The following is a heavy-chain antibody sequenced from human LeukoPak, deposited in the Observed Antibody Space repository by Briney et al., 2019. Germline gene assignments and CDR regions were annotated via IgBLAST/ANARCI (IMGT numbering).Heavy chain of an antibody. V-gene: IGHV3-72*01. CDR1: GFSFSDHY. J-gene: IGHJ4*02. Sequence: GGSLRLSCAVSGFSFSDHYVDWVRQAPGKGLEWVGRTRSKANSYTTEYAASVKGRFTISSDDSKNSLYLQMNSLKTEDTAVYYCARDYYDGSGYYQDYWGQGTLVTVSS. D-gene: IGHD3-22*01. CDR3: ARDYYDGSGYYQDY. CDR2: TRSKANSYTT.